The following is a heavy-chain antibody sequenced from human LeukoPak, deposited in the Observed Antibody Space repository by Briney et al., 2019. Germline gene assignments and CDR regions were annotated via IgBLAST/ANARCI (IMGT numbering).Heavy chain of an antibody. CDR2: IYYSGST. Sequence: GTLRLSCAASGFTFSSYGMSWVRQAPGKGLEWIGSIYYSGSTYYNPSLKSRVTISVDTSKNQFSLKLSSVTAADTAVYYCARRVRWLQLYYFDYWGQGTLVTVSS. V-gene: IGHV4-39*01. CDR3: ARRVRWLQLYYFDY. D-gene: IGHD5-24*01. J-gene: IGHJ4*02. CDR1: GFTFSSYG.